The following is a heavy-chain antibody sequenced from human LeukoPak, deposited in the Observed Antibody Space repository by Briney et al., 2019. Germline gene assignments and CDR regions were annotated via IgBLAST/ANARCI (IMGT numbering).Heavy chain of an antibody. CDR1: GVSISSYY. D-gene: IGHD6-19*01. J-gene: IGHJ4*02. CDR2: IYTSGST. CDR3: ARDRDSSGWDY. V-gene: IGHV4-4*07. Sequence: PSETLSLTCTVSGVSISSYYWSWIRQPAGKGLEWKGRIYTSGSTNYNPSLKSRVTMSVDTSKNQFSLKLSSVTAADTAVYYCARDRDSSGWDYWGQGTLVSVSS.